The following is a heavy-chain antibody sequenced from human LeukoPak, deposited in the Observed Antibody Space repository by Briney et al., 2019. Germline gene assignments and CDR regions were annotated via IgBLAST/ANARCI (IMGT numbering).Heavy chain of an antibody. V-gene: IGHV1-24*01. J-gene: IGHJ6*03. CDR1: GYTLAELS. CDR3: ARLFRNYMDV. CDR2: FDPKDGDT. Sequence: ASVKVSCKVSGYTLAELSVHWVRQAPGKGLEWMGNFDPKDGDTIYAQKFQGRVTITRNTSISTAYMELSSLRSEDTAVYYCARLFRNYMDVWGKGTTVTVSS. D-gene: IGHD4/OR15-4a*01.